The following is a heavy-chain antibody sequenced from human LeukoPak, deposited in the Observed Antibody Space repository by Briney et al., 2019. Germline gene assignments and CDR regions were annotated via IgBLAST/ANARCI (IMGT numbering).Heavy chain of an antibody. CDR1: SGSISRQY. V-gene: IGHV4-39*07. J-gene: IGHJ4*02. Sequence: SETLSLTCTVSSGSISRQYWSWIRQPPGKGLEWIGSIYYSGSTYYNPSLKSRVTISVDTSKNQFSLKLSSVTAADTAVYYCARDPLSVLWFGDPINDWGQGTLVTVSS. CDR2: IYYSGST. D-gene: IGHD3-10*01. CDR3: ARDPLSVLWFGDPIND.